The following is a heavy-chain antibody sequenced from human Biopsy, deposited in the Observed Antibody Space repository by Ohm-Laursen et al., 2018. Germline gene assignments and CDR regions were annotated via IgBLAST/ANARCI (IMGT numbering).Heavy chain of an antibody. Sequence: SDTLSLTCAVSGDSIRNYYWSWIRQAAGQGLEWIGRIYPGGGTIYNPSLKSRVTMSVDTSKNHYSLNLNSVTAADTAVYYCAGIVLGPTNDAFDIWGQGTMVTVSS. CDR1: GDSIRNYY. CDR2: IYPGGGT. CDR3: AGIVLGPTNDAFDI. V-gene: IGHV4-4*07. D-gene: IGHD1-26*01. J-gene: IGHJ3*02.